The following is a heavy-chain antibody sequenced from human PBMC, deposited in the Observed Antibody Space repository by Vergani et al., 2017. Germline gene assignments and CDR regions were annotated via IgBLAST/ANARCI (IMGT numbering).Heavy chain of an antibody. CDR2: IFSNDVK. CDR1: GFSLSNARMG. J-gene: IGHJ3*02. CDR3: ARILGSGYAERDDAFDI. Sequence: QVTLKESGPVLVKPTETLTLTCTVSGFSLSNARMGVSWIRQPPGKALEWLAHIFSNDVKSYSTSLKSRLTISKDTSKSQVVLTMTNMDPVDTATYYCARILGSGYAERDDAFDIWGQGTMVTVSS. D-gene: IGHD5-12*01. V-gene: IGHV2-26*01.